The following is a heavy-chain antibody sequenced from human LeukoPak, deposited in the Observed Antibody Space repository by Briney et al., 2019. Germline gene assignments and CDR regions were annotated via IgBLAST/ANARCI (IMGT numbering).Heavy chain of an antibody. CDR2: ISASGSST. Sequence: GGSLRLSCVASGFTFNSYAMSWVRQAPGKGLEWVSGISASGSSTYYADSVKGRFTVSRDRSKNTLYLEMNSLKVEDTAVYYCAKDPRRLHPTPVFDYWGQGTLVPVSS. CDR1: GFTFNSYA. D-gene: IGHD4-11*01. V-gene: IGHV3-23*01. J-gene: IGHJ4*02. CDR3: AKDPRRLHPTPVFDY.